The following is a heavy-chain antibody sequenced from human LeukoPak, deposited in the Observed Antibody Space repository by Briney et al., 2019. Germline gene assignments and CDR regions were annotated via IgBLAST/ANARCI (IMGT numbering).Heavy chain of an antibody. CDR3: ASLYSSSLVVDY. V-gene: IGHV4-31*03. D-gene: IGHD6-13*01. CDR2: IYYSGNT. Sequence: PSETLSLTCTVSGGSISSGGYYWSWIRQHPGKGLEWIGYIYYSGNTYYNPSLKSRATISVDTSENQFSLKLNSVTAADTAVYYCASLYSSSLVVDYWGQGTLVTVSS. J-gene: IGHJ4*02. CDR1: GGSISSGGYY.